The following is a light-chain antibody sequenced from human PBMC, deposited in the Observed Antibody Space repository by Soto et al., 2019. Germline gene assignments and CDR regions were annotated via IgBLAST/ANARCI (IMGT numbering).Light chain of an antibody. CDR1: SSDVGGYNY. V-gene: IGLV2-14*01. Sequence: QSALTQPASVSGSPGQSVTISCTGTSSDVGGYNYVSWYQQHPGKAPKLMIYEVSNRPSGVSNRFSGSKSGNTASLAISGLQAEDEADYYCISYTSFRTLYVFGTGTKLTVL. CDR3: ISYTSFRTLYV. J-gene: IGLJ1*01. CDR2: EVS.